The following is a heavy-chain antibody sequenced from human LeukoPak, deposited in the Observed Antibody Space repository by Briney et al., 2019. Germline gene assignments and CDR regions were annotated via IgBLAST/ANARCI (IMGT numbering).Heavy chain of an antibody. CDR1: GYTFTTYY. J-gene: IGHJ4*02. D-gene: IGHD3-22*01. Sequence: ASVKVSCKTSGYTFTTYYIHWVRQAPGQGLEWTGIINPSGGTTTYAQKFQGRVSMTRDTSTSTVYMELNTLRSEDTAVYYCARGSNYYYDSSADYPRYWGQGTLVTVSS. CDR3: ARGSNYYYDSSADYPRY. CDR2: INPSGGTT. V-gene: IGHV1-46*01.